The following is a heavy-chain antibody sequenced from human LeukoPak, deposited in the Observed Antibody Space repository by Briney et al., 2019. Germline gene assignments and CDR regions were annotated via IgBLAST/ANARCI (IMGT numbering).Heavy chain of an antibody. V-gene: IGHV4-59*08. CDR1: GGSIRSYF. CDR3: ASATNSAYEWDY. Sequence: SETLSLTCAASGGSIRSYFWSWIRQPPGKGLDWIGYIYYSGSTNYNPSLKSRVTISVDTSKNQFSLKLSSVTAADTAVYYCASATNSAYEWDYWGQGTLVTVSS. J-gene: IGHJ4*02. D-gene: IGHD5-12*01. CDR2: IYYSGST.